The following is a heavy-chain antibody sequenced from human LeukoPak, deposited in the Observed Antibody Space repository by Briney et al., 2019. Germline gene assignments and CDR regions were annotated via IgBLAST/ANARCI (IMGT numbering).Heavy chain of an antibody. J-gene: IGHJ5*02. D-gene: IGHD4-17*01. CDR2: INPSGGST. Sequence: GASVKVSCKASGYTFTSYYMHWVRQAPGQGLEWMGIINPSGGSTSYAQKFQGRVTMTRDTSTSTAYMELSSLRSEDTAVYYCARSTVTTNWFDPWGQGTLVTVSS. CDR1: GYTFTSYY. CDR3: ARSTVTTNWFDP. V-gene: IGHV1-46*01.